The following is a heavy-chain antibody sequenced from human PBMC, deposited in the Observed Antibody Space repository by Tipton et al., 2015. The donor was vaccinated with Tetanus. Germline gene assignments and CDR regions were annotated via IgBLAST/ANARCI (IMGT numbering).Heavy chain of an antibody. CDR1: GGSISNYY. D-gene: IGHD1-26*01. Sequence: TLSLTCSVSGGSISNYYWNWIRQPPGKGLEWIGDIYNSGSTYYNPSLKSRVTILVDTTKNQFSLKLKSVTAADTAVYYCARDQARGARGWNYFDYWGQGALVTVSS. V-gene: IGHV4-59*12. J-gene: IGHJ4*02. CDR3: ARDQARGARGWNYFDY. CDR2: IYNSGST.